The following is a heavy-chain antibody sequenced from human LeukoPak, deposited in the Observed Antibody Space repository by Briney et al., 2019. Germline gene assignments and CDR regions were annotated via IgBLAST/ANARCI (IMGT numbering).Heavy chain of an antibody. J-gene: IGHJ4*02. CDR2: ISAGGDSP. CDR3: AKRRYCSSVSCHDFDY. CDR1: GFTFSSYA. Sequence: GGSLRLSCAASGFTFSSYAKSWVRQAPGQGLEWVSAISAGGDSPYYADSVQGRFSISRDNSKNTLYLQMNSLRAGDTAVYYCAKRRYCSSVSCHDFDYWGQGTLVTVSS. V-gene: IGHV3-23*01. D-gene: IGHD2-2*01.